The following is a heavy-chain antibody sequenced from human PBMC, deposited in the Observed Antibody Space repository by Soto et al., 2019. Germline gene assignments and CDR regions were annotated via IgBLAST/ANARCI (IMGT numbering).Heavy chain of an antibody. CDR3: ASARFDS. CDR2: VNHSGGT. CDR1: GGSISSYY. V-gene: IGHV4-34*01. Sequence: SETLSLTCTVSGGSISSYYWTWIRQSPGKGLEWIGEVNHSGGTNYNPSLRSRVTISIDTSQYQFTLKLSSVTAADTAMYYCASARFDSWGQGTLVTVSS. D-gene: IGHD2-15*01. J-gene: IGHJ4*02.